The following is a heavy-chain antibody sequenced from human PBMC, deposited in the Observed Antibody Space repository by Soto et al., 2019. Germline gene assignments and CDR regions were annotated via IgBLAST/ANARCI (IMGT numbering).Heavy chain of an antibody. D-gene: IGHD2-21*02. CDR3: ARRLDDRGDNYFNWFDP. CDR2: IYYSGST. J-gene: IGHJ5*02. Sequence: SETLSLTCTVSGGSISSGGYYWSWIRQHPGKGLEWIGYIYYSGSTYYNPSLKSRVTISVDTSKNQFSLNLNSVTAADTAVYYCARRLDDRGDNYFNWFDPWGQGTRVTVSS. CDR1: GGSISSGGYY. V-gene: IGHV4-31*03.